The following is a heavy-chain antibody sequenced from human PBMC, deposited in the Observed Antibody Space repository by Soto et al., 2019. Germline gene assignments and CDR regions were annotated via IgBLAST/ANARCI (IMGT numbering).Heavy chain of an antibody. CDR1: GFTFTTYA. D-gene: IGHD3-10*01. V-gene: IGHV3-30-3*01. J-gene: IGHJ6*02. Sequence: GGSLRLSCAASGFTFTTYAMHWVRQAPGKGLEWVAVISYDGTNKYYSASVKGRFSISRDNSKNTLSLQMNSLGAEDTAVYYCARGSAGATYYYYGMDVWGQGTTVTVSS. CDR3: ARGSAGATYYYYGMDV. CDR2: ISYDGTNK.